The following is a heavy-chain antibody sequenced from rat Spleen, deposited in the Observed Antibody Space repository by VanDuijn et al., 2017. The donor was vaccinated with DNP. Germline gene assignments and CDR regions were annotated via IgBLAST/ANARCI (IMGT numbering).Heavy chain of an antibody. D-gene: IGHD1-11*01. V-gene: IGHV5-58*01. J-gene: IGHJ3*01. CDR1: GFSFSHYW. Sequence: EVQLVESGGDLVQPGRSLKLSCVASGFSFSHYWMYWIRQAPGKGLEWVASINTDGDSTYYPDSVKGRFTISRDNAGNTVYLQMNSLRSEDTATYYCAKEGYSTPFAYWGQGTLVTVSS. CDR3: AKEGYSTPFAY. CDR2: INTDGDST.